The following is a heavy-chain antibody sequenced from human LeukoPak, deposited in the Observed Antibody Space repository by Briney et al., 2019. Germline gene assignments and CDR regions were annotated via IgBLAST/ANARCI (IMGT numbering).Heavy chain of an antibody. CDR1: GGTFSSYA. CDR3: ARVVVRGVILD. D-gene: IGHD3-10*01. V-gene: IGHV1-69*05. CDR2: IIPIFGTA. Sequence: SVKVSCKASGGTFSSYAISWVRQAPGQGLEWMGGIIPIFGTANYAQKLQGRVTMTTDTSTSTAYMELRSLRSDDTAVYYCARVVVRGVILDWGQGTLVTVSS. J-gene: IGHJ4*02.